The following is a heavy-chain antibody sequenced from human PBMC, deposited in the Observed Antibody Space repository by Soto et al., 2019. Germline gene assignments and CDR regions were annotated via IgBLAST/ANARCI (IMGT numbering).Heavy chain of an antibody. Sequence: SETLSLTCAVYGGSFSGYYWSWIRQPPGKGLEWIGEINHSGSTNYNPSLKSRVTISVDTSKNQFSLKLSSVTAADTAVYYCARGKRGTVTTLGYYYGMDVWGQGTTVTVSS. CDR1: GGSFSGYY. CDR2: INHSGST. J-gene: IGHJ6*02. V-gene: IGHV4-34*01. D-gene: IGHD4-4*01. CDR3: ARGKRGTVTTLGYYYGMDV.